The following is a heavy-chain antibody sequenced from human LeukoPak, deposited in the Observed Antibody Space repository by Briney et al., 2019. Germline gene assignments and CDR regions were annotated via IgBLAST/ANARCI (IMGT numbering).Heavy chain of an antibody. CDR1: GYTFTSYG. CDR2: ISAYNGNT. CDR3: ARHPGIVAAADY. D-gene: IGHD6-13*01. Sequence: ASVKVSCKASGYTFTSYGISWVRQAPGQGLEWMGWISAYNGNTNYAQKFQGRVTMTRDTSISTAYMELSRLRSDDTAVYYCARHPGIVAAADYWGQGTLVTVSS. V-gene: IGHV1-18*01. J-gene: IGHJ4*02.